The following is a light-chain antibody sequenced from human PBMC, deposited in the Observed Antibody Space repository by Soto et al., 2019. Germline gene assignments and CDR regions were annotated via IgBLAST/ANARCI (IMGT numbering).Light chain of an antibody. CDR1: QSVTTN. CDR2: GAS. J-gene: IGKJ1*01. Sequence: EIVMTQSPATLSVSPGERATLSCRASQSVTTNLAWYQQKPGHAPRLLIYGASTRATGFPARFSGSGSGTEFTLTISSLQSEDFAVYYCQQYNNWPRTFGQGTKVEIK. V-gene: IGKV3-15*01. CDR3: QQYNNWPRT.